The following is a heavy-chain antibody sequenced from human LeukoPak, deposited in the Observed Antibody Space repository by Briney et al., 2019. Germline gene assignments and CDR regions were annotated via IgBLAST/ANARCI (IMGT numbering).Heavy chain of an antibody. V-gene: IGHV1-69*06. Sequence: SVKVSCKVSGGTFSSYAINWVRQAPGQGLEWMGGIIPIFGTANYAQKFQGRVTITADTSTTTAYMELSSLRPDDTAVYYCARDYYYDSSGYSPFDFWGQGTLVTVSS. J-gene: IGHJ4*02. CDR1: GGTFSSYA. CDR2: IIPIFGTA. CDR3: ARDYYYDSSGYSPFDF. D-gene: IGHD3-22*01.